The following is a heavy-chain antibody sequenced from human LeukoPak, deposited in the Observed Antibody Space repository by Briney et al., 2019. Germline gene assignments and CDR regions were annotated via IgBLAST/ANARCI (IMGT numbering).Heavy chain of an antibody. CDR1: GFTFSSYW. V-gene: IGHV3-74*01. CDR2: IKSGGSST. Sequence: GGSLRLSCAASGFTFSSYWMHWVRQAPGKGLVWVSRIKSGGSSTRYADSVKGRFTISRDNAKNTLYLQMNSLRAEDTAVYYCARGRAYYDFWSGYYNWFDPWGQGTLVTVSS. CDR3: ARGRAYYDFWSGYYNWFDP. J-gene: IGHJ5*02. D-gene: IGHD3-3*01.